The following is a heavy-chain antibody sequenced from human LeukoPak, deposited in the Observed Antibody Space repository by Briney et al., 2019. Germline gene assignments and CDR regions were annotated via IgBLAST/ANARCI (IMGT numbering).Heavy chain of an antibody. Sequence: GGSLRPSCSASGFTFRKYSMHWVRQGPGKGLEYVSAISSNGHTYYADSVKGRFTISRDNSKSTLYLQMSSLRPEDTAVYYCVKDNREEAWFDPWGQGTLVTVSS. D-gene: IGHD2/OR15-2a*01. CDR3: VKDNREEAWFDP. CDR2: ISSNGHT. V-gene: IGHV3-64D*09. CDR1: GFTFRKYS. J-gene: IGHJ5*02.